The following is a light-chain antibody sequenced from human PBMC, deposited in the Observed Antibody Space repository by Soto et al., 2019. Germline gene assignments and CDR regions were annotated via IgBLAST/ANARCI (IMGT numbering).Light chain of an antibody. CDR1: SSDVGSYNL. J-gene: IGLJ3*02. Sequence: QSALTQPASVSGSPGQSITISCTGTSSDVGSYNLVSWYQQHPGKAPKLMIYEVSKRPSGVSNRFSGSKSGNTASLTISGLQAEDEADYYCWSYAGSITRVFGGGTKVTVL. V-gene: IGLV2-23*02. CDR2: EVS. CDR3: WSYAGSITRV.